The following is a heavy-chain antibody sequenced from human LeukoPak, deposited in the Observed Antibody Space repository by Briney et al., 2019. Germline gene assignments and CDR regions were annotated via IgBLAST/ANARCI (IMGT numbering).Heavy chain of an antibody. V-gene: IGHV1-2*02. J-gene: IGHJ4*02. CDR2: INPNSGGT. CDR1: GYTFTGYY. CDR3: ARDPVGYCSGGSCYGYYFDY. Sequence: ASVKVSCKASGYTFTGYYMHWVRQAPGQGLEWMGWINPNSGGTNYAQKFQGRVTMTRDTSISTAHMELSRLRSDDTAVYYCARDPVGYCSGGSCYGYYFDYWGQGTLVTVSS. D-gene: IGHD2-15*01.